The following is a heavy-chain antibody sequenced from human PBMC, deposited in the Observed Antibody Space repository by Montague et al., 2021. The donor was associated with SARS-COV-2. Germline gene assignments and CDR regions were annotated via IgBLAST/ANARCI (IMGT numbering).Heavy chain of an antibody. CDR2: XDWDDNK. J-gene: IGHJ4*02. D-gene: IGHD3-9*01. Sequence: PALVTPTQTLTLTCTFSGFSLSTSGMCVSWVRQPPGKALEWLAFXDWDDNKFYSTSLKTRLTISKDTSKNQVVLTMTNVDPVDTATYYCARSLYDILTGYYLPFDYWGQGTLVTVSS. CDR1: GFSLSTSGMC. CDR3: ARSLYDILTGYYLPFDY. V-gene: IGHV2-70*20.